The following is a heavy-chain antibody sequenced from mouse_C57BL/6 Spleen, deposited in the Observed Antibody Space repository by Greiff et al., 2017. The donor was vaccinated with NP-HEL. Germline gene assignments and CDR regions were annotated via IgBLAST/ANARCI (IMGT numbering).Heavy chain of an antibody. CDR2: IYPGDGDT. CDR3: AAPYYYGSSYRGFFDY. J-gene: IGHJ2*01. V-gene: IGHV1-80*01. D-gene: IGHD1-1*01. CDR1: GYAFSSYW. Sequence: QVHVKQSGAELVKPGASVKISCKASGYAFSSYWMNWVKQRPGKGLEWIGQIYPGDGDTNYNGKFKGKATLTADKSSSTAYMQLSSLTSEDSAVYFCAAPYYYGSSYRGFFDYWGQGTTLTVSS.